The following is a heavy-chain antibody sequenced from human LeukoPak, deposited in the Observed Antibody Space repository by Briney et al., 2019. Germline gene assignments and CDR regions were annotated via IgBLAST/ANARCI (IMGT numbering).Heavy chain of an antibody. CDR2: ISWDGGST. V-gene: IGHV3-43D*03. Sequence: GGSLRLSCAASGFTFDDYAMHWVRQAPGKGLEWVSLISWDGGSTYYADSVKGRFTISRDNSKNSLYLQMNSLRAEDTALYHCAKDQSPGYCSSTSCFPPPSIDYWGQGTLVTVSS. CDR1: GFTFDDYA. CDR3: AKDQSPGYCSSTSCFPPPSIDY. D-gene: IGHD2-2*01. J-gene: IGHJ4*02.